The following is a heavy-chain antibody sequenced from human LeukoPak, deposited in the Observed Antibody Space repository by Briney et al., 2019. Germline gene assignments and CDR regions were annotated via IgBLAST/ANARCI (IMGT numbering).Heavy chain of an antibody. Sequence: SETLSLTCTVSGGSISSGDYYWSWIRQPPGRGLEWIGYIYYSGSTYYNPSLKSRVTISVDMSKNQFSLKLSSVTAADTAVYYCTRGPPAEPGTGYYYGMDVWGQGTTVTVSS. D-gene: IGHD2-2*01. CDR3: TRGPPAEPGTGYYYGMDV. V-gene: IGHV4-30-4*01. J-gene: IGHJ6*02. CDR2: IYYSGST. CDR1: GGSISSGDYY.